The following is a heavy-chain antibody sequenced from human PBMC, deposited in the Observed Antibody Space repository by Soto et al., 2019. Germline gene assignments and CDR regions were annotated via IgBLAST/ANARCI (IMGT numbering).Heavy chain of an antibody. V-gene: IGHV3-33*01. Sequence: GGSLRLSCAAPGFTFSSYGMHWVRQAPGKGLEWVAVIWYDGSNKYYADSVKGRFTISRDNSKNTLYLQMNSLRAEDTAVYYCARVIGSSSWYYYGMDVWGQGTTVTVSS. CDR3: ARVIGSSSWYYYGMDV. D-gene: IGHD6-13*01. CDR1: GFTFSSYG. CDR2: IWYDGSNK. J-gene: IGHJ6*02.